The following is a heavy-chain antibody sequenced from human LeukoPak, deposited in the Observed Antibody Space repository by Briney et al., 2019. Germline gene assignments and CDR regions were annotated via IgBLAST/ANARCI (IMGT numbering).Heavy chain of an antibody. CDR1: GGSISSYY. CDR2: IYHSGST. Sequence: SETLSLTRTVSGGSISSYYWSWIRQPPGKGLEWIGYIYHSGSTYYNPSLKSRVTISVDRSKNQFSLKLSSVTAADTAVYYCARANQLLTESDAFDIWGQGTMVTVSS. V-gene: IGHV4-59*12. D-gene: IGHD2-2*01. CDR3: ARANQLLTESDAFDI. J-gene: IGHJ3*02.